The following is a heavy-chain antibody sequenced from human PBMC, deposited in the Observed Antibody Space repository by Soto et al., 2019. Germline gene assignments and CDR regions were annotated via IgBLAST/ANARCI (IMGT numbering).Heavy chain of an antibody. CDR3: ARRSVGAGSVDAFDI. V-gene: IGHV5-51*01. D-gene: IGHD1-26*01. Sequence: PWESLKISCKSSGYSFTSYWIDWARQMPGKGLEWMGIIYPGDSDTRYSPSFQGQVTISADKSISTAYLQWSSLKASDTAMYYCARRSVGAGSVDAFDIWGQGRMVTVSS. J-gene: IGHJ3*02. CDR2: IYPGDSDT. CDR1: GYSFTSYW.